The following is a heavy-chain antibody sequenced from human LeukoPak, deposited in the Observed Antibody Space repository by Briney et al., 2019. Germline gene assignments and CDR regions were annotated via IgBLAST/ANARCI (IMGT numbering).Heavy chain of an antibody. Sequence: SETLSLTCTVSGGSISSSSYYWGWIRQPPGKGLEWIGSIYYSGSTYYNPSLKSRITISVDTSKNQLSLKLSSVTAADTAVYYCARLGVTYYYDSSGGAFDYWGQGTLVTVSS. V-gene: IGHV4-39*01. CDR1: GGSISSSSYY. D-gene: IGHD3-22*01. CDR3: ARLGVTYYYDSSGGAFDY. CDR2: IYYSGST. J-gene: IGHJ4*02.